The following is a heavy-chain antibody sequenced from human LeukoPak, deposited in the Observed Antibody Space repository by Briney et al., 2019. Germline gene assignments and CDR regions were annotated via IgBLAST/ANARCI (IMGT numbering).Heavy chain of an antibody. Sequence: GRSLRLSCAASGFTFSNSAMHWVRQAPGKGLEWVAVISYDGSNKYYADSVKGRFTISRDDSKNTLNLQMNSLRAEDTAVYYCAKDRVQWFGESNHFDYWGQGTLATVSA. D-gene: IGHD3-10*01. CDR1: GFTFSNSA. V-gene: IGHV3-30*18. CDR3: AKDRVQWFGESNHFDY. J-gene: IGHJ4*02. CDR2: ISYDGSNK.